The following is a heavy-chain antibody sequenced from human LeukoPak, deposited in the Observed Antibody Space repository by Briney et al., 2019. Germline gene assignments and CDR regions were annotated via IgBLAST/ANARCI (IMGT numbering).Heavy chain of an antibody. CDR2: IKQDDSDI. CDR1: GFTFKNYW. V-gene: IGHV3-7*01. J-gene: IGHJ5*02. Sequence: GGSLRLSCTASGFTFKNYWMTWVRQAPGKGLEWVANIKQDDSDILYADSVKGRFTISRDNAKNSLYLQMNSLRVEDMAVYYCARAGGEKVTWYVGSWFDPWGQGILVTVSS. D-gene: IGHD6-13*01. CDR3: ARAGGEKVTWYVGSWFDP.